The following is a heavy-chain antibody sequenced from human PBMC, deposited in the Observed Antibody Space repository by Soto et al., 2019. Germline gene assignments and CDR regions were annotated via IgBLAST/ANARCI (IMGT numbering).Heavy chain of an antibody. CDR3: TTDRRYDFPTDYYYYYGMDV. V-gene: IGHV4-34*01. D-gene: IGHD3-3*01. CDR1: GGSFSGYY. J-gene: IGHJ6*02. Sequence: PSETLSLTCAVYGGSFSGYYYTWIRQPPGKGLEWIGESTHSGSTNYNPSLKSRVTISVDTSKNQFSLKLTSVTAADTAVYYCTTDRRYDFPTDYYYYYGMDVWGQGTTVTVSS. CDR2: STHSGST.